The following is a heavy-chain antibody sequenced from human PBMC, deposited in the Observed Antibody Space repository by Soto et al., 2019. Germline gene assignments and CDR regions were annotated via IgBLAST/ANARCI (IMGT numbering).Heavy chain of an antibody. CDR1: GGSVSIDS. J-gene: IGHJ6*02. V-gene: IGHV1-69*01. Sequence: GASVKVSCKASGGSVSIDSVSWVLQAPGQGLEWMGGIIPIFATTNYAQKVQGRVTITADESTTTAYMELSSLRSDDTAVYYCTKGVGVAVRPDYYYYGMDVWGQGTTVTVSS. CDR3: TKGVGVAVRPDYYYYGMDV. D-gene: IGHD6-19*01. CDR2: IIPIFATT.